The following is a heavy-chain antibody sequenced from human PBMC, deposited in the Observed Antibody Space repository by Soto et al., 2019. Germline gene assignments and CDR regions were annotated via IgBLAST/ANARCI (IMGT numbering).Heavy chain of an antibody. V-gene: IGHV4-39*07. Sequence: PSETLSLTCTVSSASISSSGYTWGWIRQPPGKGLEWIGSIYYSGTTYYNPSLKSRVTISVDTSKNQFSLKLSSVTAADTAVYYCARSVDPWGQGTLVTVSS. CDR3: ARSVDP. J-gene: IGHJ5*02. CDR1: SASISSSGYT. CDR2: IYYSGTT.